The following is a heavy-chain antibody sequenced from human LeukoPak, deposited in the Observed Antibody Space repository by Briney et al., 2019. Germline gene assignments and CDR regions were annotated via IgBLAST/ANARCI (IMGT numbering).Heavy chain of an antibody. CDR2: ISWNSGSI. CDR1: GFTFSSYG. CDR3: ARGQRWLLQFPFDS. V-gene: IGHV3-23*01. D-gene: IGHD5-24*01. J-gene: IGHJ4*02. Sequence: GGSLRLSCAASGFTFSSYGMSWVRQAPGKGLEWVSGISWNSGSIGYADSVKGRFTISRDNSKNTLYLQMKSLRAEETAEYYCARGQRWLLQFPFDSWGQGTLVTVSS.